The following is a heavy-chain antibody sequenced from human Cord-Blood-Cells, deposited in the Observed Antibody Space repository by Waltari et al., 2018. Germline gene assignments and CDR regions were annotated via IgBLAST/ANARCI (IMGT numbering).Heavy chain of an antibody. CDR1: GFPFSSYA. Sequence: EVQLLESGGGLVQPGGSLRLSCAASGFPFSSYAMRWVRQAPGQGLEWVSATSGSGGSTYYADSGKGRFTISRDNSKNTLYLQMNSLRAEDTAVYYCAKKWYFDLWGRGTLVTVSS. CDR2: TSGSGGST. CDR3: AKKWYFDL. J-gene: IGHJ2*01. V-gene: IGHV3-23*01.